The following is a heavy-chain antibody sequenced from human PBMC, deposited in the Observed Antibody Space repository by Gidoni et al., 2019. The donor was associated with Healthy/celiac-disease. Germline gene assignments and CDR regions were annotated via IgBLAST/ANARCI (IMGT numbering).Heavy chain of an antibody. D-gene: IGHD2-2*01. CDR1: GFTVSSNY. CDR3: ATVPAASYYYYYGMDV. V-gene: IGHV3-53*01. J-gene: IGHJ6*02. CDR2: IYSGGST. Sequence: EVQLVESGGGLIQPGGSLRLSCAASGFTVSSNYMSWVRQAPGKGLEWVSVIYSGGSTYYADSVKGRFTISRDNSKNTLYLQMNSLIAEDTAVYYCATVPAASYYYYYGMDVWGQGTTVTVSS.